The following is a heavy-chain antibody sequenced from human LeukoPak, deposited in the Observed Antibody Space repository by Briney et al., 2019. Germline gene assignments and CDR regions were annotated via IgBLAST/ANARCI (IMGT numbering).Heavy chain of an antibody. CDR3: AKGRIVVVPAVMFDP. Sequence: PGGSLRLSCAASGFTFSSYAMSWVRQAPGKGLEWVSVISGSGGSTYYADSVKGRFTISRDNSKNTLSLQMNSLRAEDTAVYYCAKGRIVVVPAVMFDPWGQGTLVTVSS. J-gene: IGHJ5*02. D-gene: IGHD2-2*01. CDR2: ISGSGGST. V-gene: IGHV3-23*01. CDR1: GFTFSSYA.